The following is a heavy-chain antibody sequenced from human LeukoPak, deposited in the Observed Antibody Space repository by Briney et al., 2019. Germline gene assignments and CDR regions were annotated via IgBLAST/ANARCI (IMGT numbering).Heavy chain of an antibody. CDR3: ARVTAGIKWQGYDY. D-gene: IGHD5-12*01. J-gene: IGHJ4*02. CDR2: VSTYHGHT. V-gene: IGHV1-18*01. Sequence: ASVRVSCKASGYRFKEYGFSWVRQAPGQGLEWMGWVSTYHGHTNYAQNLQGRVTMTTDISTTTAYLELRNLKSDDTAVYYCARVTAGIKWQGYDYWGQGTPVIVSS. CDR1: GYRFKEYG.